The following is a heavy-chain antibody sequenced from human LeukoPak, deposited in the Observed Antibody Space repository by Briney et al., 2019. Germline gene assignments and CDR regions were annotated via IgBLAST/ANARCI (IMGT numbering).Heavy chain of an antibody. V-gene: IGHV4-38-2*02. D-gene: IGHD3-22*01. CDR2: IYHSGST. CDR1: GFTFSSYS. CDR3: ARDPGDYYDSSLFDY. Sequence: GSLRLSCAASGFTFSSYSMNWVRQAPGKGLEWIGSIYHSGSTYYNPSLKSRVTISVDTSKNQFSLKLSSVTAADTAVYYCARDPGDYYDSSLFDYWGQGTLVTVSS. J-gene: IGHJ4*02.